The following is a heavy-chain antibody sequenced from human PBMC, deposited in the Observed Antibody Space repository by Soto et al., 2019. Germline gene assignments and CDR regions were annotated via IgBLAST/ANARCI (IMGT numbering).Heavy chain of an antibody. CDR3: ASDRDSSSPGWYFDR. CDR2: IFYSGST. CDR1: GGSISSGGYY. Sequence: QVQLQESGPGLVKPSQTLSLTCTVSGGSISSGGYYWSWIRQHPGKGLEWIGYIFYSGSTYYSPSFQSRVAISVDSSKNQFFLELSSVTAADTAVYYCASDRDSSSPGWYFDRWGRGTLVTVS. V-gene: IGHV4-31*03. J-gene: IGHJ2*01. D-gene: IGHD6-6*01.